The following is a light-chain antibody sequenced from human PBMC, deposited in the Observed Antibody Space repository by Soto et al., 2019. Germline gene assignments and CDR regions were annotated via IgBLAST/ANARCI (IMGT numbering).Light chain of an antibody. CDR2: WAS. Sequence: DIVMTQSPDSLAVSLGERATINCKSSQSVLYISNNKNYLAWYQQKPGQPPKLLIYWASTRESGVPDRFSGSGSGKDFTLTISSLQAEDVAVYYCQQYYSTPLTFCGGTKVEIK. CDR1: QSVLYISNNKNY. V-gene: IGKV4-1*01. J-gene: IGKJ4*01. CDR3: QQYYSTPLT.